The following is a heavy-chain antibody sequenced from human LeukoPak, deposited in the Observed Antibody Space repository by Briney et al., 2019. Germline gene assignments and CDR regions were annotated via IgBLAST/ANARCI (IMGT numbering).Heavy chain of an antibody. D-gene: IGHD2-2*02. Sequence: GGSLRFSCAASGFTFDDYTIHWVRQVPGKGLEWVSRVSWNSGNIGYADSVKGRFTISRDNAKNSLYLQMNSLRAEDTAVYYCAREGYCSSTSCYMVYWGQGTLVTVSS. J-gene: IGHJ4*02. CDR2: VSWNSGNI. CDR1: GFTFDDYT. V-gene: IGHV3-9*01. CDR3: AREGYCSSTSCYMVY.